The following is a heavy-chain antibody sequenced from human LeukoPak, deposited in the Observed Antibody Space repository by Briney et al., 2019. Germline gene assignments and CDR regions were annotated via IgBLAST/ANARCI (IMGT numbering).Heavy chain of an antibody. Sequence: GGSLRLSCAASGFTFSSYWMSWVRQAPGKGREWVANIKQDGSEKYYVDSVKGRFTISRDNAKNSLYLQMNSPRAEDTAVYYCARAMVATNYDAFDIWGQGTMVTVSS. CDR3: ARAMVATNYDAFDI. V-gene: IGHV3-7*03. CDR2: IKQDGSEK. J-gene: IGHJ3*02. CDR1: GFTFSSYW. D-gene: IGHD5-12*01.